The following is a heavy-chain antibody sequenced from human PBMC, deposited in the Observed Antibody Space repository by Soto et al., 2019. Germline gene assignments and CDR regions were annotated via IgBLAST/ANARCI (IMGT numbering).Heavy chain of an antibody. CDR2: INHSGST. V-gene: IGHV4-34*01. CDR1: GGSFSGYY. D-gene: IGHD5-18*01. Sequence: SETLSLTCAVYGGSFSGYYWSWIRQPPGKGLEWIGEINHSGSTNYNPSLKSRVTISVDTSKNQFSLKLSSVTAADTAVYYCARADTAIAADDYWGQGTLVTVSS. J-gene: IGHJ4*02. CDR3: ARADTAIAADDY.